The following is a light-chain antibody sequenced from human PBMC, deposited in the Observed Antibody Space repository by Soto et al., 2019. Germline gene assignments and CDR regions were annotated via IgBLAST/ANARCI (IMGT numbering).Light chain of an antibody. CDR3: QQYNNLPPDT. J-gene: IGKJ2*01. V-gene: IGKV3-15*01. CDR1: QSVNNN. CDR2: GAS. Sequence: EIILTQSPASLSVSPGERATLSCRASQSVNNNLAWYQQKPGQAPRLLIYGASTRATGIPGRFRGSGSGTEFTLTITSLQSEDFAVYFCQQYNNLPPDTFGQGTKLAIK.